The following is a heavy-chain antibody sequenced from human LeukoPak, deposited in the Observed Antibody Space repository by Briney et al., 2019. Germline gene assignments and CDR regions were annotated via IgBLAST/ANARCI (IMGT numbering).Heavy chain of an antibody. D-gene: IGHD6-13*01. CDR1: GGSISSYY. V-gene: IGHV4-4*07. Sequence: SETLSLTCTVSGGSISSYYWSWIRQPAGKGLEWIGRIYTSGSTNYNPSLKSRVTISVDTSKNQFSLKLSSVTAADTAVYYCARDGTGLTIAAAGPYYYYYMDVWGKGTTVTVSS. CDR3: ARDGTGLTIAAAGPYYYYYMDV. J-gene: IGHJ6*03. CDR2: IYTSGST.